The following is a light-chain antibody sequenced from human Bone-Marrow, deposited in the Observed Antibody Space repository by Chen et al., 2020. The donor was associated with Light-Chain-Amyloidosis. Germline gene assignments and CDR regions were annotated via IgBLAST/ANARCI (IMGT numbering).Light chain of an antibody. Sequence: DIQMTQSPPSVSASVGDRVTITCRASQGIASYLAWYQQKPGKVPKLLIYAATTLQSGVPSRFSGSGSGADFTLTISSLQPEDVATYYCQNYNSAPRAFGQGTKVEI. CDR3: QNYNSAPRA. CDR2: AAT. CDR1: QGIASY. V-gene: IGKV1-27*01. J-gene: IGKJ1*01.